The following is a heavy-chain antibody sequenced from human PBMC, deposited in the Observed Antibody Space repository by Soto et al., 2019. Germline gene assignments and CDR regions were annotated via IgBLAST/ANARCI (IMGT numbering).Heavy chain of an antibody. CDR3: ATSHRYVYYGMDV. J-gene: IGHJ6*02. D-gene: IGHD3-16*01. CDR1: GFTFSSYA. Sequence: EVQLLDSGGGLVQPGGSLRLSCAASGFTFSSYAMSWVRQPPGKGLEWVSGISASGSSTYYADSVKGRFTISRDNSRNTLYLQMNSLTAEDTAVYYCATSHRYVYYGMDVWGQGTTVTVSS. CDR2: ISASGSST. V-gene: IGHV3-23*01.